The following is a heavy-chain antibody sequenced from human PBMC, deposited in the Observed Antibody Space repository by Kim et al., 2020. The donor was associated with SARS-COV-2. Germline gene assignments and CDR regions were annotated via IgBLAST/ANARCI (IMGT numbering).Heavy chain of an antibody. CDR1: GGSFSGYY. CDR3: ARGHVSVTMILVVTGWYNWFDP. V-gene: IGHV4-34*01. J-gene: IGHJ5*02. CDR2: IDHSGST. Sequence: SETLSLTCAVYGGSFSGYYWSWIRQPPGKGLEWTGEIDHSGSTNYNPSLKSRVTISIDTSKNQFSLKLNSVTAADTAVYFCARGHVSVTMILVVTGWYNWFDPWGQGTLVTVSS. D-gene: IGHD3-22*01.